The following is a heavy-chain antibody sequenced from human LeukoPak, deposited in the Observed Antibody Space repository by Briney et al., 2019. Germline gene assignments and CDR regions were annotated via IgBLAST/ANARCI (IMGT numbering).Heavy chain of an antibody. CDR3: AKWGDYDILTGYYDSDY. CDR2: IKQDGSDK. Sequence: GGSLRLSCAAPGFTFSTYWMSWVRQAPGKGLEWVANIKQDGSDKFYVDSVKGRFTISRDNSKNTLYLQLNSLRAEDTAVYYCAKWGDYDILTGYYDSDYWGQGTLVTVSS. V-gene: IGHV3-7*03. D-gene: IGHD3-9*01. CDR1: GFTFSTYW. J-gene: IGHJ4*02.